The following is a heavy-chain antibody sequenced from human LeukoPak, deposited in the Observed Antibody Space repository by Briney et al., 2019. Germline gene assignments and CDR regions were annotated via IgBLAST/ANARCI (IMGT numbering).Heavy chain of an antibody. D-gene: IGHD2-2*01. CDR3: ARKNLVEDIVVVPAALDY. CDR1: GGSISSSSYY. V-gene: IGHV4-39*01. J-gene: IGHJ4*02. Sequence: PSETLSLTCTVSGGSISSSSYYWGWIRQPPGKGLEWIGSIYYSGSTYYNPSLKSRVTISVDTSKNQFSLKLSSVTAADTAVYYCARKNLVEDIVVVPAALDYWGQGTLVTVSS. CDR2: IYYSGST.